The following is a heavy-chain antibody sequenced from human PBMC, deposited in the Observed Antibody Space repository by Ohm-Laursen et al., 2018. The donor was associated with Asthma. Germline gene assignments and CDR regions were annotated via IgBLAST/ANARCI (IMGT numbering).Heavy chain of an antibody. V-gene: IGHV3-30*18. CDR2: ISYDGSNK. CDR3: AKGTTVTTPYYYYYYGMDV. CDR1: GFTFSSYG. D-gene: IGHD4-23*01. J-gene: IGHJ6*02. Sequence: SLRLSCAASGFTFSSYGMHWVRQAPGKGLEWVEVISYDGSNKYYADSVKGRFTISRDNSKNTLYLQMNSLRAEDTAVYYCAKGTTVTTPYYYYYYGMDVWGQGTTVTVSS.